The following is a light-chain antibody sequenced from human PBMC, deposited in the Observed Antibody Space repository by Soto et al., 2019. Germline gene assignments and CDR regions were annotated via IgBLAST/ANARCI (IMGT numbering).Light chain of an antibody. V-gene: IGKV3-11*01. J-gene: IGKJ4*01. CDR1: QSVSSY. CDR3: QQRSNWPLT. Sequence: EIVWTQSPATLSLSPGERATLSCRASQSVSSYLAWYQQKPGQAPRLLIYEASNRATGIPARFSGSRSGTAFTLTISSLEPEDFAVYYSQQRSNWPLTFGVGTKVEIK. CDR2: EAS.